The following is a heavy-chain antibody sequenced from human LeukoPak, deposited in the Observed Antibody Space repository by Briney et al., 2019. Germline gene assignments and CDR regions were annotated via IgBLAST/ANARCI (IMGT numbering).Heavy chain of an antibody. CDR3: ARDRDWNSGFDY. J-gene: IGHJ4*02. CDR1: GFTFNSYA. CDR2: ISTSSSYI. D-gene: IGHD1-7*01. Sequence: GGSLRLSCAASGFTFNSYAMSWVRQAPGKGLEWVSSISTSSSYIYYADSVKGRFTISRDNARNSLYLQMNSLRAEDTAVYYCARDRDWNSGFDYWGQGTLVTVSS. V-gene: IGHV3-21*01.